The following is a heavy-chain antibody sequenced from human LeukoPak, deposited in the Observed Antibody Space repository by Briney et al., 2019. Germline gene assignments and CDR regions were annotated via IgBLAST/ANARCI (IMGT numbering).Heavy chain of an antibody. J-gene: IGHJ4*02. V-gene: IGHV3-7*01. Sequence: GGTLRLSCEASGFAFTKFWMSWVRQAPGKGLEWVANIQEDGKKENYVDSVRGRFTISRDNAKNSIYLQMNSLRVEDTAVYYCAKDIVGGGDDYWGQGTLVIVSS. CDR2: IQEDGKKE. CDR3: AKDIVGGGDDY. D-gene: IGHD2-21*02. CDR1: GFAFTKFW.